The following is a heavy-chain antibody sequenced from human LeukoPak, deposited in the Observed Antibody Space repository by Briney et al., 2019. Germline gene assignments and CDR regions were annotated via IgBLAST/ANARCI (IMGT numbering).Heavy chain of an antibody. CDR2: IKQDGSDK. CDR1: GFNFDQYG. CDR3: ARESIVGVPAVVDDATDI. V-gene: IGHV3-7*01. D-gene: IGHD2-2*01. Sequence: GGSLSLTCAASGFNFDQYGMSWVRQAPGKGLEWVANIKQDGSDKYYVDSVKGRFTISRDNTKNSLYLQMNSLRAEDTAVYYCARESIVGVPAVVDDATDIWGQGTMVTVSS. J-gene: IGHJ3*02.